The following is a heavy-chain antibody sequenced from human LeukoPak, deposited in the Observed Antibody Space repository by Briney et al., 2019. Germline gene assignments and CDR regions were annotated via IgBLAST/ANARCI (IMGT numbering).Heavy chain of an antibody. CDR1: GXSISSYY. J-gene: IGHJ3*02. CDR2: IYYSGST. CDR3: ASVCCAGAFDI. D-gene: IGHD3-16*01. Sequence: SEXXSLTXTXSGXSISSYYWSWIRQPPGKGLEWIGYIYYSGSTNYNPSLKRRVTISVVTSKNQFSLKLSSVTAADTPVYYCASVCCAGAFDIWGQGTMVTVSS. V-gene: IGHV4-59*01.